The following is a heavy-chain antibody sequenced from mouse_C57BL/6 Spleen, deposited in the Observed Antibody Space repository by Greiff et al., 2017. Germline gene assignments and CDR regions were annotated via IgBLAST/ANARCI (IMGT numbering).Heavy chain of an antibody. J-gene: IGHJ2*01. CDR2: IYPGDGDT. CDR1: GYAFSSYW. V-gene: IGHV1-80*01. D-gene: IGHD3-2*02. CDR3: ASPSAQAYYFDY. Sequence: VKLMESGAELVKPGASVKISCKASGYAFSSYWLNWVKQRPGKGLAGIGQIYPGDGDTNYNGKFKGKATLTADKSSSTAYMQLSSLTSEDSAVYFCASPSAQAYYFDYWGQGTTLTVSS.